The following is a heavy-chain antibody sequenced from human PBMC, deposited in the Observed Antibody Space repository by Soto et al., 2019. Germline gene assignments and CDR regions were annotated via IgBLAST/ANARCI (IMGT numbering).Heavy chain of an antibody. CDR1: GGTFSSYA. V-gene: IGHV1-69*13. CDR3: ARAMPTPTSIAAAGSGRASFYYYYGMDV. D-gene: IGHD6-6*01. J-gene: IGHJ6*02. CDR2: IIPIFGTA. Sequence: SVKVSCKASGGTFSSYAISWVRQAPGQGLEWMGGIIPIFGTANYAQKFQGRVTITADESTSTAYMELSSLRSEDTAVYYCARAMPTPTSIAAAGSGRASFYYYYGMDVWGQGTTVTVSS.